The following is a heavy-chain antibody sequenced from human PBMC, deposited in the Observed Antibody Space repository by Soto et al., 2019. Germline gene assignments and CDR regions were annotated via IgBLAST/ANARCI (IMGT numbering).Heavy chain of an antibody. CDR3: ARAYSQSYSWFDP. CDR2: MNPNSGMS. Sequence: QVQLVQSGAEVKKPGASVTVSCKTSGYTFITYEINWVRQASGQGLEWMGWMNPNSGMSGYAQKFQGRVTMTSNNSITTAYMELSSLRSEDTAIYYCARAYSQSYSWFDPWGQGTLVTVSS. D-gene: IGHD2-21*01. J-gene: IGHJ5*02. CDR1: GYTFITYE. V-gene: IGHV1-8*01.